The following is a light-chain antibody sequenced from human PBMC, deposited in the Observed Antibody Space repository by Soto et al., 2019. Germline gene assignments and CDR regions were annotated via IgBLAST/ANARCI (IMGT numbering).Light chain of an antibody. Sequence: QSALTQPPSASGSPGQSVTISCTGTSSDVGAYKYVSWYQQYPGKAPKLMIYDVSKRPTGVPDRFSGSKSGNRAPLTVYGLQAEYEADYYSTSYVGSDIWVFGGGTKLTVL. CDR3: TSYVGSDIWV. J-gene: IGLJ3*02. V-gene: IGLV2-8*01. CDR1: SSDVGAYKY. CDR2: DVS.